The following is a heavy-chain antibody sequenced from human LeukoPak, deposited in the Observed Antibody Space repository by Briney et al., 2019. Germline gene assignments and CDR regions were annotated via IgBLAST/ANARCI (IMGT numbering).Heavy chain of an antibody. J-gene: IGHJ6*03. CDR3: ASAGIAARPSYYYYYMDV. CDR2: INPSGGST. CDR1: GYTFTSYY. Sequence: ASVKVSCKASGYTFTSYYMHWVRQAPGQGLEWMGIINPSGGSTSYAQKFQGRVTMTRDTSTSTVYMELSSLRSEDTAVYYCASAGIAARPSYYYYYMDVWGKGTTVTVSS. V-gene: IGHV1-46*01. D-gene: IGHD6-6*01.